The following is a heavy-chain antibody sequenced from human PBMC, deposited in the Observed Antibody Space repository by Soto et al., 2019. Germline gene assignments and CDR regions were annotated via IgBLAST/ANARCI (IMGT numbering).Heavy chain of an antibody. CDR1: GYTFTSYA. Sequence: ASVKVSCKASGYTFTSYAMHWVRQAPGQRLEWMGWINAGNGNTKYSQKFQGRVTITRDTSASTAYMELSSLRSEDTAVYYCARYSYDSSGYYYIFNYWRQGTLVTASS. CDR2: INAGNGNT. D-gene: IGHD3-22*01. J-gene: IGHJ4*02. CDR3: ARYSYDSSGYYYIFNY. V-gene: IGHV1-3*01.